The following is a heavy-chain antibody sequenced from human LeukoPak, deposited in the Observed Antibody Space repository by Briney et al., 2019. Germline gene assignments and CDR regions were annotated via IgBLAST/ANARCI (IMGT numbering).Heavy chain of an antibody. CDR3: ARDPLGYCSGGSCAGGYYFDY. CDR1: GFTFSSYS. Sequence: GGSLRLSCAASGFTFSSYSMNWVRQAPGKGQEWVAVISYDGSNKYYADSVKGRFTISRDNSKNTLYLQMNSLRAEDTAVYYCARDPLGYCSGGSCAGGYYFDYWGQGTLVTVSS. J-gene: IGHJ4*02. CDR2: ISYDGSNK. D-gene: IGHD2-15*01. V-gene: IGHV3-30*03.